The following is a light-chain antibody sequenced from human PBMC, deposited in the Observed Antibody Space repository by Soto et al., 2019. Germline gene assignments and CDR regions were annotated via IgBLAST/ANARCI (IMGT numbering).Light chain of an antibody. Sequence: DIQVTQSPSTLSASVGDRVTITCRASQSISSWLAWYQQKPGKAPKLLIYDASSLESGVPSRFSGSGSGTEFTLTISSLQPDDFATYYCQQYQSYWTFGQGTRWIS. CDR3: QQYQSYWT. CDR2: DAS. J-gene: IGKJ1*01. CDR1: QSISSW. V-gene: IGKV1-5*01.